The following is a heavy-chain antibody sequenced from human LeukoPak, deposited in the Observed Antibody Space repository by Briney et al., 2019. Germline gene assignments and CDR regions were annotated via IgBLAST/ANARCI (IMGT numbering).Heavy chain of an antibody. CDR2: IYHSGNT. V-gene: IGHV4-59*01. J-gene: IGHJ4*02. CDR1: GGSISSNY. CDR3: AREGRENDGSGYFDY. D-gene: IGHD1-26*01. Sequence: SETLSLTCTVSGGSISSNYWSWIRQPPGKGLEWIGYIYHSGNTDYNPSLKSRVTISVDTSKNQFSLRLSSVTAADTAVYYCAREGRENDGSGYFDYWGQGTLVPVSS.